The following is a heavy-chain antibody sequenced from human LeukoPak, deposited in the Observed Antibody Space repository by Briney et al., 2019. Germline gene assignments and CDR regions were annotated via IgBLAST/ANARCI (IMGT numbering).Heavy chain of an antibody. CDR1: GYTFTGYY. V-gene: IGHV1-2*02. J-gene: IGHJ4*02. Sequence: ASMKASSQAYGYTFTGYYMHWDRQPHGQGLEWMGWINPNTGGTNYGQKFQGRVTMRTDPPTSPAYRGPGRQTVARPAMNLCASYHRYSSSRPFDYWGQGTLVTVSS. CDR3: ASYHRYSSSRPFDY. D-gene: IGHD6-19*01. CDR2: INPNTGGT.